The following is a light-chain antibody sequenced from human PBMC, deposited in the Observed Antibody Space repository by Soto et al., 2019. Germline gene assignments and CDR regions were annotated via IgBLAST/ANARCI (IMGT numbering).Light chain of an antibody. V-gene: IGKV1-39*01. J-gene: IGKJ1*01. CDR1: QSISSY. Sequence: DIQMTQSPSSLSASVGDRVTITCRASQSISSYLNWYQQKPRKAPKLLIYAASSLHSGVPSRFSGGGSGPDFTLTISSLQPDDFATYYCQQTLSFPPTFGQGTKVDIK. CDR3: QQTLSFPPT. CDR2: AAS.